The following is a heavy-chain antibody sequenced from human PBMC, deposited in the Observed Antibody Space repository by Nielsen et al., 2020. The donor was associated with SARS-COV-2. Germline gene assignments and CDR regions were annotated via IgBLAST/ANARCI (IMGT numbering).Heavy chain of an antibody. CDR3: ARIFTVVVPAAIPNDAFDI. V-gene: IGHV5-10-1*01. D-gene: IGHD2-2*01. Sequence: GGSLRLSCKGSGYSFTSYWISWVRQLPGKGLEWMGRIDPSDSYTNYSPSFQGHVTISADKSISTAYLQWSSLKASDTAMYYCARIFTVVVPAAIPNDAFDIWGQGTMVTVSS. CDR2: IDPSDSYT. J-gene: IGHJ3*02. CDR1: GYSFTSYW.